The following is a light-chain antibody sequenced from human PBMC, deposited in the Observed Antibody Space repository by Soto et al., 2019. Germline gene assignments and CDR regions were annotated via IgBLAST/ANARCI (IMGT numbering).Light chain of an antibody. V-gene: IGKV1-33*01. J-gene: IGKJ4*01. CDR2: DSS. CDR1: QGINNY. Sequence: DIQMTQSPSSLSASVGDRVTITCQASQGINNYLNWYQQKEGKAPELLIYDSSKLKTGDPSRFSGSGSETYFTLTISSLQPDDVATYYCQHYDHVPLSFGGGTKVEIK. CDR3: QHYDHVPLS.